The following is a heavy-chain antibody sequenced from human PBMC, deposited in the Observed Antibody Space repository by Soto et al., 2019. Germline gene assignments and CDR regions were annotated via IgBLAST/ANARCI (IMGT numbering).Heavy chain of an antibody. V-gene: IGHV1-3*01. CDR2: INAGNGNT. CDR1: GYTFTSYL. D-gene: IGHD6-13*01. Sequence: QVQLVQSGAEVKKPGASVKVSCKASGYTFTSYLMHWVRQAPGQRLEWMGWINAGNGNTKYSQKFRGRVTITRDTSASTAYMELSSLRSDDTAVYYCTSLLYSSGWYVFEYWGQGTLVTVSS. J-gene: IGHJ4*02. CDR3: TSLLYSSGWYVFEY.